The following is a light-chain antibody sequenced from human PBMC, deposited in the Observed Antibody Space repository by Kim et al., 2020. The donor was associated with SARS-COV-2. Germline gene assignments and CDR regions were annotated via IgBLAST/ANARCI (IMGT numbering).Light chain of an antibody. V-gene: IGKV1-6*01. Sequence: SASVGDRVTITCRASQGIRNDLGWYQQRSGQAPKLLIYAASRLHSGVPSRFNGSGSGTDFALTINSLQPEDFATYYCLQDYDYPWTFGQGTKVEI. J-gene: IGKJ1*01. CDR1: QGIRND. CDR2: AAS. CDR3: LQDYDYPWT.